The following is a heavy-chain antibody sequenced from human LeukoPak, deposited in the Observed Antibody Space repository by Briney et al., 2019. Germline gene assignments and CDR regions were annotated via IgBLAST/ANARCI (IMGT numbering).Heavy chain of an antibody. V-gene: IGHV4-31*03. CDR3: ARGVTYCSSTSCYTASGYYYYYGMDV. Sequence: SQTLSLTCTVSGGSISSGGYYWSWIRQHPGKGLEWIGYIYYSGSTYYNPSLKSRVTITVDTSKNQFSLKLSSVTAADAAVYYCARGVTYCSSTSCYTASGYYYYYGMDVWGQGTTVTVSS. J-gene: IGHJ6*02. D-gene: IGHD2-2*02. CDR2: IYYSGST. CDR1: GGSISSGGYY.